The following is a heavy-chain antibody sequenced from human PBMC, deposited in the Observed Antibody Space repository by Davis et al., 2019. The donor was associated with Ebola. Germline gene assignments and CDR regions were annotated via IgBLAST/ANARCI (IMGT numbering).Heavy chain of an antibody. CDR2: IRSKANSYAT. CDR1: GFTFSSYW. J-gene: IGHJ4*02. Sequence: GGSLKISCAASGFTFSSYWMSWVRQAPGKGLEWVGRIRSKANSYATAYAASVKGRFTISRDDSKNTAYLQMNSLKTEDTAVYYCTTTTTHFDYWGQGTLVTVSS. D-gene: IGHD1-26*01. V-gene: IGHV3-73*01. CDR3: TTTTTHFDY.